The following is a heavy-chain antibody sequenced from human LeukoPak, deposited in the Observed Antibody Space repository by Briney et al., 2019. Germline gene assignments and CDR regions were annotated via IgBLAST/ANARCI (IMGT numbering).Heavy chain of an antibody. D-gene: IGHD2-15*01. CDR3: ARHSRHCSGGSCYSYDY. CDR1: GGSISSSSYY. Sequence: SETLSLTCTVSGGSISSSSYYWGWIRQPPGKGLEWIGSIYYSGSTYYNPSLKSRVTISVDTSNNQFSLKLSSVTAADTDVYYCARHSRHCSGGSCYSYDYWGQGTLVTVSS. CDR2: IYYSGST. J-gene: IGHJ4*02. V-gene: IGHV4-39*01.